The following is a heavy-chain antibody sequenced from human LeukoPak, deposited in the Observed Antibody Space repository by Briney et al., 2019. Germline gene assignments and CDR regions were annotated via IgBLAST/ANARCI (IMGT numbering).Heavy chain of an antibody. V-gene: IGHV4-59*01. CDR3: ARVGIAVAEDYFDY. D-gene: IGHD6-19*01. CDR1: GGSISSYY. Sequence: PSETLSLTCTVSGGSISSYYWSWIRQPPGKGLEWIGYIYYSGSTNYNPSLKSRVTISVDTSKNQFSLKLSSVTAADTAVYYCARVGIAVAEDYFDYWGQGTLVTVSS. J-gene: IGHJ4*02. CDR2: IYYSGST.